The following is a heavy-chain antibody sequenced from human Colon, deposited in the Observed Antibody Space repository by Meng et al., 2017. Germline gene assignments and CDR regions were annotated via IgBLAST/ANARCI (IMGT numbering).Heavy chain of an antibody. J-gene: IGHJ4*02. V-gene: IGHV4-4*02. CDR3: ARVIYASGNMAHLDC. D-gene: IGHD3-10*01. CDR1: GDSIRSSNW. Sequence: GQRRESGPGLVKASGSLSLTCAVSGDSIRSSNWWSWVRQPPGRGLEWIGEIYHSGSTNYNPSLKNRLSLTVDKSKNQFSLTLHSVTAADTAVYYCARVIYASGNMAHLDCWGQGTLVTVSS. CDR2: IYHSGST.